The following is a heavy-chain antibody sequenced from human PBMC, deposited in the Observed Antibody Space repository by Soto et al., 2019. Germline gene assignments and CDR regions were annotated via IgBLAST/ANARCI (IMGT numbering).Heavy chain of an antibody. V-gene: IGHV3-9*01. Sequence: PGGSLRLSCAASGFTFDDYAMHWVRQAPGKGLEWVSGISWNSGSIAYADSVKGRFTISRDNAKNSLYLQMNSLRLEDTALYYCAKDVRSFKNPYNHRAFDHWGPGTLVTVSS. CDR1: GFTFDDYA. D-gene: IGHD1-1*01. CDR2: ISWNSGSI. CDR3: AKDVRSFKNPYNHRAFDH. J-gene: IGHJ4*02.